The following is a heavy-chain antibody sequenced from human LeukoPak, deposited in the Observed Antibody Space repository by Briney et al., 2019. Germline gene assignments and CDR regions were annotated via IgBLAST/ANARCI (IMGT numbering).Heavy chain of an antibody. CDR2: IRYDGGNK. CDR1: GFTFSSYG. D-gene: IGHD3-10*01. J-gene: IGHJ4*02. V-gene: IGHV3-30*02. Sequence: PGGSLRLSCAASGFTFSSYGMHWVRQAPGKGLEWVAFIRYDGGNKYYADSVKGRFTISRDNSKNTLYLQMNSLRAEDTAVYYCAKGGYYAPFDYWGQGTLVTVSS. CDR3: AKGGYYAPFDY.